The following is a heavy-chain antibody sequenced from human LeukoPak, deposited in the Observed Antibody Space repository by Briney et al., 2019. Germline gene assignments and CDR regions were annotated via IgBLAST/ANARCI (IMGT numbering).Heavy chain of an antibody. J-gene: IGHJ4*02. V-gene: IGHV1-2*04. CDR2: INPNSGGT. CDR3: ARDHQREDILVVPAAIGDY. Sequence: ASVKVSCKASGYTFTGYYMHWVRQAPGQGLERMGRINPNSGGTNYAQKFQGWVTMTRDTSISTAYMELSRLRSDDTAVYYCARDHQREDILVVPAAIGDYWGQGTLVTVSS. D-gene: IGHD2-2*01. CDR1: GYTFTGYY.